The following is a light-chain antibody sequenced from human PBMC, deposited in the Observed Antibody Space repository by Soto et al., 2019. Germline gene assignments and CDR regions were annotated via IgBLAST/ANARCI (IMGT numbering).Light chain of an antibody. Sequence: EIVMTQSPGTLSVSPGERATLSCRASQSVSSKLAWYHQKPGQAPRLLIYGASTRATGIPARFSGSGSGTEFTLTISSLQSEDFAVYYCQQYNNWPPWTFGQGTKVEIK. V-gene: IGKV3-15*01. CDR3: QQYNNWPPWT. CDR2: GAS. J-gene: IGKJ1*01. CDR1: QSVSSK.